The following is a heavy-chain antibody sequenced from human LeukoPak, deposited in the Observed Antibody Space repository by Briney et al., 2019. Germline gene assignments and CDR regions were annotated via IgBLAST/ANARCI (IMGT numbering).Heavy chain of an antibody. CDR1: GYTFTSYD. CDR2: MNPNSGNT. D-gene: IGHD3-3*01. Sequence: GASVTVSCKASGYTFTSYDINWVRQATGQGLEWMGWMNPNSGNTGYAQKFQGRVTMTRNTSISTAYMELSSLRSEDTAVYYCARGLDVFGVVYYYYMDVWGKGTTVTVSS. CDR3: ARGLDVFGVVYYYYMDV. J-gene: IGHJ6*03. V-gene: IGHV1-8*01.